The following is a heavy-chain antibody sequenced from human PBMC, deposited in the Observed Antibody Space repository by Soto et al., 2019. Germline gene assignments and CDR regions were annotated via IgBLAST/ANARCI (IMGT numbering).Heavy chain of an antibody. CDR3: ARKMMGSFDS. CDR1: GFTFSRFW. D-gene: IGHD3-16*01. V-gene: IGHV3-7*03. CDR2: INQDGSEK. Sequence: GGSLRLSCVASGFTFSRFWMNWIRQIPGKGLEWVAIINQDGSEKFYVDSVKGRFTISRDTAENSLFLQMNSLRAEDTAVYYCARKMMGSFDSWGQGALVTVSS. J-gene: IGHJ4*02.